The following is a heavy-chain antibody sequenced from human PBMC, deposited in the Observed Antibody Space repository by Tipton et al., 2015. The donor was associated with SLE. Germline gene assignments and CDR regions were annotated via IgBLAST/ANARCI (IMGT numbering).Heavy chain of an antibody. Sequence: TLSLTCAVYGGSFSSHYWSWIRQPPGKGLEWIGEINHSGSTNYNPSLKSRVTISVDTSKNQFSLKLSSVTAADTAVYYCAREGEGDYWGQGTLVTVSS. CDR1: GGSFSSHY. J-gene: IGHJ4*02. CDR2: INHSGST. V-gene: IGHV4-34*01. CDR3: AREGEGDY.